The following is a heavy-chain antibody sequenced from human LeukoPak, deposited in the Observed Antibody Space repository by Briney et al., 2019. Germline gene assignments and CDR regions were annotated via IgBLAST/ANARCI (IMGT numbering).Heavy chain of an antibody. J-gene: IGHJ3*02. Sequence: GGSLRLSCAASGFTFSSYWMSWVRQAPGKGLEWVANIKQDESEKYYVDSAKGRFTVSRDNAKNSLYLQMNSLRAEDTAVYYCARDSAGYCSSTSCYTPSLAFDIWGQGTMVTVSS. CDR3: ARDSAGYCSSTSCYTPSLAFDI. D-gene: IGHD2-2*02. CDR1: GFTFSSYW. V-gene: IGHV3-7*01. CDR2: IKQDESEK.